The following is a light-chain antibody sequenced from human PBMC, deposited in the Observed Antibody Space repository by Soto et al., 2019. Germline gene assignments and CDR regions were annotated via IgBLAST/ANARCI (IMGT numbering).Light chain of an antibody. J-gene: IGKJ1*01. Sequence: DIQMTQSPFTLSASVGDRVTITCRASQTISSWLAWYQQIPGKAPKLLIYDASNLESGVPSRFSGSGSGTEFTLTISSLQPEDFAVYYCQQYENYWTFGQGTKVE. CDR2: DAS. CDR3: QQYENYWT. V-gene: IGKV1-5*01. CDR1: QTISSW.